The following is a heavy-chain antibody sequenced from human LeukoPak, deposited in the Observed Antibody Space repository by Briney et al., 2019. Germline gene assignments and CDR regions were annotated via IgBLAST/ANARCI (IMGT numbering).Heavy chain of an antibody. CDR1: GYTFTSYY. CDR3: ARGLEWLTRRHTWFDP. V-gene: IGHV1-46*01. Sequence: GASVKVSCKASGYTFTSYYMHWVRQAPGQGLEWMGIINPSGGSTSYAQKLQGRVTMTTDTSTSTAYMELRSLRSDDTAVYYCARGLEWLTRRHTWFDPWGQGTLVTVSS. CDR2: INPSGGST. D-gene: IGHD3-3*01. J-gene: IGHJ5*02.